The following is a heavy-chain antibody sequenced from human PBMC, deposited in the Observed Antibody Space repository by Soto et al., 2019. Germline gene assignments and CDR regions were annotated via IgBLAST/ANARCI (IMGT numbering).Heavy chain of an antibody. D-gene: IGHD3-22*01. CDR3: ATRNYYDTRGYYYYYFDY. J-gene: IGHJ4*02. V-gene: IGHV3-23*01. CDR1: GLTFSSYV. Sequence: EVQLLESGGGLVQPGGFLRLSCAASGLTFSSYVMSWVRQAPGKGLEWVSGITGSGGTTYYADSVKGRFTISRDNSKNTLYLQMNSLRAEDTAVYYCATRNYYDTRGYYYYYFDYWGQGTLVTVSS. CDR2: ITGSGGTT.